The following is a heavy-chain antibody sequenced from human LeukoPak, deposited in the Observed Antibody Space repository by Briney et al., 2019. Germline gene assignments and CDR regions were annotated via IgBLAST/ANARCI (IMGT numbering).Heavy chain of an antibody. Sequence: SETLSLTCTVSSGSISGSHYSWGWIRQPPGKGLEWIANIHYSGTTYYNPSLKSRVTISVDTSKNQFSLKLSSVAAADTAVYYCARLDPTADDDYWGQETLVTVSS. J-gene: IGHJ4*02. D-gene: IGHD2-2*01. CDR2: IHYSGTT. CDR1: SGSISGSHYS. CDR3: ARLDPTADDDY. V-gene: IGHV4-39*01.